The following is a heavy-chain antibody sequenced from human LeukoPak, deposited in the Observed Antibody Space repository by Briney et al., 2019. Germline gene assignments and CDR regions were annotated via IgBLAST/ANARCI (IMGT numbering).Heavy chain of an antibody. CDR2: IYYSGST. V-gene: IGHV4-59*01. D-gene: IGHD5-24*01. CDR3: ARDQGATIANDAFDI. CDR1: GGSISSYY. J-gene: IGHJ3*02. Sequence: SETLSLTCTVSGGSISSYYWSWIRQPPGKGLEWIGYIYYSGSTNYKPSLKSRVTISVDTSKNQFSLKLSSVTAADTAVYYCARDQGATIANDAFDIWGQGTMVTVSS.